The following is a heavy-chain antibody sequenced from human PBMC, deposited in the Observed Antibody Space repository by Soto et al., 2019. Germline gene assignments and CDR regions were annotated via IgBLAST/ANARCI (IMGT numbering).Heavy chain of an antibody. CDR3: ARDLSKRFLEWLLGPRYGMDV. CDR2: IIPIFGTA. J-gene: IGHJ6*02. Sequence: SVKVSCKASGGTFSGYAISWVRQAPGQGLEWMGGIIPIFGTANYAQKFQGRVTITADESTSTAYMELSSLRSEDTAVYYCARDLSKRFLEWLLGPRYGMDVWGQGTTVTVSS. V-gene: IGHV1-69*13. CDR1: GGTFSGYA. D-gene: IGHD3-3*01.